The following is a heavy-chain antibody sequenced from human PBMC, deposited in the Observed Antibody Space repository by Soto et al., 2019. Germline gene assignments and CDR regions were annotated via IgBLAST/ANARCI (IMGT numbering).Heavy chain of an antibody. Sequence: QVQLQQWGAGLLKPSETLSLTCAVYGGSFSGYYWSWIRQPPGKGLAWIGEMNHCGITNYNPSLMCRATTSVATSKTQFSLSRCSVAAAHTAVYYCARAPAGLLAATPHWFAPWGQGALVTVSS. CDR2: MNHCGIT. D-gene: IGHD2-15*01. CDR1: GGSFSGYY. CDR3: ARAPAGLLAATPHWFAP. J-gene: IGHJ5*02. V-gene: IGHV4-34*01.